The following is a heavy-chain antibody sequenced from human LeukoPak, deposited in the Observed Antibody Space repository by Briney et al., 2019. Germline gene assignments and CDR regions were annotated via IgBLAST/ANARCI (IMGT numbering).Heavy chain of an antibody. J-gene: IGHJ4*02. Sequence: SETLSLTCTVSGGSISSSSYYWGWLRQPPGKGLEWFGSIYYSGSTYANPSLKSRVTISVDTSKNQFSLKRSSGTAADTAVYYCARSEWLLPCSWGQGTLVTVSS. CDR2: IYYSGST. V-gene: IGHV4-39*07. CDR3: ARSEWLLPCS. CDR1: GGSISSSSYY. D-gene: IGHD3-22*01.